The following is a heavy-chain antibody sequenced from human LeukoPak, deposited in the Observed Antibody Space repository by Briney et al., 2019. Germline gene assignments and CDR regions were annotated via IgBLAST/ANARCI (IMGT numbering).Heavy chain of an antibody. Sequence: SVKVSCKASGGTFSNYAISWVRQAPGQGLEWMGGIIPIFGTANYAQKFRGRVTITADKSTRTAYMELSSLRSEDTAVYYCARLTRGYSYGFHNWFDPWGQGTLVTVSS. V-gene: IGHV1-69*06. CDR2: IIPIFGTA. D-gene: IGHD5-18*01. J-gene: IGHJ5*02. CDR3: ARLTRGYSYGFHNWFDP. CDR1: GGTFSNYA.